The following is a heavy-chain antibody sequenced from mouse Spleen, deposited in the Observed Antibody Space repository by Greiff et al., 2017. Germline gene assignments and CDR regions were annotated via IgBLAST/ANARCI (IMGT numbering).Heavy chain of an antibody. D-gene: IGHD2-12*01. V-gene: IGHV1-4*01. CDR1: GYTFTSYT. CDR3: ARSVTIYAMDY. CDR2: INPSSGYT. J-gene: IGHJ4*01. Sequence: QVQLKQSGAELARPGASVKMSCKASGYTFTSYTMHWVKQRPGQGLEWIGYINPSSGYTKYNQKFKDKATLTADKSSSTAYMQLSSLTSEDSAVYYCARSVTIYAMDYWGQGTSVTVSS.